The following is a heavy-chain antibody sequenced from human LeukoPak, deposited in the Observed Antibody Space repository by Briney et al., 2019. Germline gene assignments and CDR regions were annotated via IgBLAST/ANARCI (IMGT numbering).Heavy chain of an antibody. D-gene: IGHD3-22*01. J-gene: IGHJ4*02. CDR3: ARAAGDSSGYYHESYYFDY. CDR2: ISSSISNI. Sequence: GRSLRLSCAASGFTFSSNSTNWVRQAPGKGLEWVSSISSSISNIYYADLVKGRFTIPRDNAKNSLYLQMNSLRAEDTAVYYCARAAGDSSGYYHESYYFDYWGQGTLVTVSS. CDR1: GFTFSSNS. V-gene: IGHV3-21*01.